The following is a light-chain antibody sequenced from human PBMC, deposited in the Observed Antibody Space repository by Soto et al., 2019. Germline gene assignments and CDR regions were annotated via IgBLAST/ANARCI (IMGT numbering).Light chain of an antibody. CDR1: QSVSNNF. CDR2: GAS. V-gene: IGKV3-20*01. Sequence: IVLMQSPGTLSLSPGERATLSCRASQSVSNNFLAWYQQKPGQAPRLLIDGASSRATGTPDRFSGSGSGTDFTLTISRLEPEDFAVYYCQQFGTSPPTFGPGTKVDIK. CDR3: QQFGTSPPT. J-gene: IGKJ3*01.